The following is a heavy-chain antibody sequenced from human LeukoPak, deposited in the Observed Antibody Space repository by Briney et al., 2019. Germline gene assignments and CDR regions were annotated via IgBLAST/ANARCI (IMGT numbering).Heavy chain of an antibody. J-gene: IGHJ3*02. CDR2: INPSDGST. V-gene: IGHV1-46*01. D-gene: IGHD5-24*01. Sequence: GASVKVSCKASGYTFTSYYIHLVRQAPGQGFEWMAIINPSDGSTTNSQKFQGGVTMTRDTSTSTVYMELSGLRSEDTALYYCARIRDGYNDAYDIWGQGTMVTVSS. CDR3: ARIRDGYNDAYDI. CDR1: GYTFTSYY.